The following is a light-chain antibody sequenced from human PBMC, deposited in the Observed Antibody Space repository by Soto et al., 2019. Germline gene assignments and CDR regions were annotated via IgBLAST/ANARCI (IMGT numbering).Light chain of an antibody. Sequence: EIVLTQSPGTLPLSPGERATLSCRASQSVSSYLAWYQQKPGQAPRLLIYGASSRAPGIPDRFSGSGSGTDFTLTISRLEPEDFAVYYCQQYGDSPTFGQGTKV. CDR1: QSVSSY. V-gene: IGKV3-20*01. CDR3: QQYGDSPT. CDR2: GAS. J-gene: IGKJ1*01.